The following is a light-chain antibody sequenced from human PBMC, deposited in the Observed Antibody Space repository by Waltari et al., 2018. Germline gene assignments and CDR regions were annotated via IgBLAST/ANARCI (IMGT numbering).Light chain of an antibody. Sequence: DIVMTQSPLSLPVTPGEPASLSCRSSPRLLHSNGYNYLDWYLQKPGQSPQLLIYLGSNRASGVPDRFSGSGSGTDFTLKISRVEAEDVGVYDCMQALQTPFTFGPGTKVDIK. CDR2: LGS. V-gene: IGKV2-28*01. CDR1: PRLLHSNGYNY. J-gene: IGKJ3*01. CDR3: MQALQTPFT.